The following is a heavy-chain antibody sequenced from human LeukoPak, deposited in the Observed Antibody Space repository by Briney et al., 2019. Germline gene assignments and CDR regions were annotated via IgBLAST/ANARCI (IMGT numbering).Heavy chain of an antibody. CDR2: ISASGGST. CDR1: GFTFSSYA. V-gene: IGHV3-23*01. CDR3: AKSINFLIAAAGSSDY. J-gene: IGHJ4*02. D-gene: IGHD6-13*01. Sequence: PGGSLRLSCAASGFTFSSYAMSWVRQALGEGLEWVSAISASGGSTYYADSVKGRFTISRDNSKNTLYLQMNSLRADDTAVYYCAKSINFLIAAAGSSDYWGQGTLVTVSS.